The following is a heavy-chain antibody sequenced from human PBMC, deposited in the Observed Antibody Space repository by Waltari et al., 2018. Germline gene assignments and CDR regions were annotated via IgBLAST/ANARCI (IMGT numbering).Heavy chain of an antibody. V-gene: IGHV1-8*01. Sequence: QVQLVQSGPEVREPGASVTGSCQASGYTFPNYDINWVRQSPGQGLEWMGWMNPNSGDTAFAQNLQGRITLARNTSISTAYMHLSSLRSEDTAMYYCASGPAAWWAFDIWGQGTMVAVSS. D-gene: IGHD2-8*02. CDR2: MNPNSGDT. CDR3: ASGPAAWWAFDI. J-gene: IGHJ3*02. CDR1: GYTFPNYD.